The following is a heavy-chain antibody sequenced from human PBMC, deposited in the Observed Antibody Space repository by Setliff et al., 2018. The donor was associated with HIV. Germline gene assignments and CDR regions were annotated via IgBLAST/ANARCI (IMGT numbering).Heavy chain of an antibody. D-gene: IGHD3-3*01. V-gene: IGHV4-34*10. J-gene: IGHJ4*02. CDR2: INHSGST. CDR3: ARTGFYDFWSDYYLYYFDY. CDR1: GGSFSGYY. Sequence: SETLSLTCGVYGGSFSGYYWSWIRQPPGKGLEWIGEINHSGSTNYSPSLKSRITMSVDTSKSQFSLKLTSVTAADTAVYYCARTGFYDFWSDYYLYYFDYWGQGTLVTVSS.